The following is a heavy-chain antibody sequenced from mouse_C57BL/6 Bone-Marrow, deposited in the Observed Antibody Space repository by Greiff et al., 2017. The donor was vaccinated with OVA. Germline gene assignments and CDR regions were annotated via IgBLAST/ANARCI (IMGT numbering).Heavy chain of an antibody. CDR2: IRSKSSNYAT. J-gene: IGHJ3*01. CDR1: GFTFNTYA. CDR3: VRVGDYGYGTWFAY. Sequence: EVQLQESGGGLVQPKGSLKLSCAASGFTFNTYAMHWVRQAPGKGLEWVARIRSKSSNYATYYADSVKDRFTISRDDSQSMLYRQMNNWKTEDTAMYYGVRVGDYGYGTWFAYWGQGTLVTVSA. V-gene: IGHV10-3*01. D-gene: IGHD2-2*01.